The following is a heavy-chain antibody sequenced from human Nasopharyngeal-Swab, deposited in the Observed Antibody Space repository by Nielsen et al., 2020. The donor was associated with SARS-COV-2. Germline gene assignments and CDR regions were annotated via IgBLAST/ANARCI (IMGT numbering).Heavy chain of an antibody. D-gene: IGHD6-19*01. Sequence: SETLSLTCAVSGGSISSSNWWSWVRQSPGKGLEWIGDIYHSGSNNYNPSLKSRVTISVDKSKNQFSLKLSSVTAADTAVYYCARVRWQWLVKDMKRNYFDYWGQGTLVTVSS. J-gene: IGHJ4*02. CDR1: GGSISSSNW. V-gene: IGHV4-4*02. CDR3: ARVRWQWLVKDMKRNYFDY. CDR2: IYHSGSN.